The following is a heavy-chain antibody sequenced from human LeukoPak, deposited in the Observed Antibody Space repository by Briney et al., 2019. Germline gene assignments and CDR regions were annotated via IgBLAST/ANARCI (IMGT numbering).Heavy chain of an antibody. CDR1: GGSISSYY. J-gene: IGHJ4*02. Sequence: SETLSPTCTVSGGSISSYYWSWIRQLAGKGLEWIGRIYTSGSTNYNPSLKSRVTMSVDTSKNQFSLKLSSVTAADTAVYYCAVGDRVVQGVRQYYFDYWGQGTLVTVSS. V-gene: IGHV4-4*07. CDR3: AVGDRVVQGVRQYYFDY. D-gene: IGHD3-10*01. CDR2: IYTSGST.